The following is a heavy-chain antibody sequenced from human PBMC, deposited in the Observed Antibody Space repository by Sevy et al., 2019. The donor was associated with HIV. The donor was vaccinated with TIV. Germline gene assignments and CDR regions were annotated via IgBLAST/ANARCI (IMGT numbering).Heavy chain of an antibody. CDR2: ISSSGNYI. D-gene: IGHD3-10*01. Sequence: GGSLRLSCAASGFTLNTYTMNWVRQAPGEGLEWVSSISSSGNYIYYADSVKGRFTISRDNAKNSLFLQMNNLRAEDTAVYYCARPYGSGSWEAFDIWGQGTMVTVSS. CDR3: ARPYGSGSWEAFDI. V-gene: IGHV3-21*01. CDR1: GFTLNTYT. J-gene: IGHJ3*02.